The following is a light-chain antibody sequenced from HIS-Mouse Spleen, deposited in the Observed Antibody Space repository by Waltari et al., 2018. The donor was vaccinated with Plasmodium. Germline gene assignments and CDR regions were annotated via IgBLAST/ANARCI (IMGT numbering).Light chain of an antibody. V-gene: IGLV3-10*01. J-gene: IGLJ3*02. CDR2: EDS. CDR1: DVPKKY. CDR3: YSTDSSGNHRV. Sequence: SYELTQPLSVSVSPRQTARITCAGDDVPKKYAYWYQQKSGQAPVLVIYEDSKRPSGIPERFSGSSSGTMATLTISGAQVEDEADYYCYSTDSSGNHRVFGGGTKLTVL.